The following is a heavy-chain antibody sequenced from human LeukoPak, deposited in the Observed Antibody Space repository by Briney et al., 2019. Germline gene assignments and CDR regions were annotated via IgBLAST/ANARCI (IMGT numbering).Heavy chain of an antibody. D-gene: IGHD5-24*01. J-gene: IGHJ4*02. V-gene: IGHV3-33*01. CDR1: GFIFSSYG. Sequence: PGGSLRLSCAASGFIFSSYGMHWVRQAPGKGLEWEAVIWYDGSNKYYVDSVKGRFTISRDNSKNTLYLQMNSLRAEDTAMYYCARMTATSQNFDYWGQGTLVTVSS. CDR2: IWYDGSNK. CDR3: ARMTATSQNFDY.